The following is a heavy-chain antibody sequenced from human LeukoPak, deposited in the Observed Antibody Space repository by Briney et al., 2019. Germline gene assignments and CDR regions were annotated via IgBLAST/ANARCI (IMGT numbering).Heavy chain of an antibody. D-gene: IGHD3-9*01. J-gene: IGHJ4*02. CDR1: GYTFTSYG. CDR3: AIIHNSYDILTGYYTDYFDY. CDR2: ISAYNGNT. Sequence: ASVKVSCKASGYTFTSYGISWVRQAPGQGLEWMGWISAYNGNTNYAQKLQGRVTMTTDTSTSTAYMELRSLRSDDTAVYYCAIIHNSYDILTGYYTDYFDYWGQGTLVTVSS. V-gene: IGHV1-18*01.